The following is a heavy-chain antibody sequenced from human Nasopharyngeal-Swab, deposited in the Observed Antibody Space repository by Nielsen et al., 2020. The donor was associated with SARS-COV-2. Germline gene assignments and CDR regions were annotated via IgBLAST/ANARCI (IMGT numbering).Heavy chain of an antibody. Sequence: WIRQPPGKGLEWIGSIYYSGSTYYNPSLKSRVTISVDMSKNQFSLKLSSVTAADTAVYYCARRDYYDSSDLGAFDIWGQGTMVTVSS. CDR3: ARRDYYDSSDLGAFDI. CDR2: IYYSGST. V-gene: IGHV4-39*01. J-gene: IGHJ3*02. D-gene: IGHD3-22*01.